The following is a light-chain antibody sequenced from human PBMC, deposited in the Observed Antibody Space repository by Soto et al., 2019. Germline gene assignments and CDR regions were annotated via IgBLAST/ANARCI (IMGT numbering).Light chain of an antibody. Sequence: QSALTQPASVSGSPGQSITISCTGTSSDVGGYNYVSWYQQHPGKAPKLMVYEVSYRPSGVSSRFSGSKSGNTASLTISGLQAEDEADYYCSAYTARSTLVFGGGTKLTVL. CDR3: SAYTARSTLV. J-gene: IGLJ3*02. CDR1: SSDVGGYNY. CDR2: EVS. V-gene: IGLV2-14*01.